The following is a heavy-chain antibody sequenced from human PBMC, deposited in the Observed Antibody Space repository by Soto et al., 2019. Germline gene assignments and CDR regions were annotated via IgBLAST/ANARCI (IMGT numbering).Heavy chain of an antibody. V-gene: IGHV3-33*01. CDR2: IWDDGNTK. CDR1: GLAFSGYG. J-gene: IGHJ4*02. Sequence: QEELVESGGGVVQPGRSLRLSCAASGLAFSGYGLHWVRQAPGKGLEWVAVIWDDGNTKYYAESVEGRFTISRDNSKSTLYLQMEGLRGEDTAVYFCARARAGFLESFDSWGQGILVTVSS. D-gene: IGHD3-3*01. CDR3: ARARAGFLESFDS.